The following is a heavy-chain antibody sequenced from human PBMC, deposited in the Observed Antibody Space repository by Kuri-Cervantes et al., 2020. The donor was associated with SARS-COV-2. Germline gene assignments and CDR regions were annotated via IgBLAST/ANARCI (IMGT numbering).Heavy chain of an antibody. CDR3: ARDPYCSSTSCYTGYYYYGMDV. D-gene: IGHD2-2*02. V-gene: IGHV3-21*01. CDR2: ISSGSTYI. J-gene: IGHJ6*02. CDR1: GFTFSNYN. Sequence: GGSLRLSCAASGFTFSNYNMNWVRQAPGKGLEWVSSISSGSTYIYYADSVKGRFTISRDNAKNSLSLQLNSLRAEDTAVYYCARDPYCSSTSCYTGYYYYGMDVWGQGTTVTVSS.